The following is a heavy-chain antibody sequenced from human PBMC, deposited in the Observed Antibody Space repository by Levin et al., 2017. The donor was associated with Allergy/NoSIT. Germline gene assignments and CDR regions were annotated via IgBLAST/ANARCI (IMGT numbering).Heavy chain of an antibody. CDR2: IYYSGST. V-gene: IGHV4-39*01. CDR3: ARPIYYDILTGYSS. D-gene: IGHD3-9*01. CDR1: GGSISSSSYY. Sequence: SQTLSLTCTVSGGSISSSSYYWGWIRQPPGKGLEWIGSIYYSGSTYYNPSLNSRVTISVDTSKNQFSLKLSSVTAADTAVYYCARPIYYDILTGYSSWGQGTLVTVSP. J-gene: IGHJ4*02.